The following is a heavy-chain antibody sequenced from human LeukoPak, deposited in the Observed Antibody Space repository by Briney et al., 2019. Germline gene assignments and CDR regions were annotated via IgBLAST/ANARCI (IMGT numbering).Heavy chain of an antibody. Sequence: GGSLRLSCAASGFTFDDYAMHLVRQAPGKGLEWVSLISGDGGSTYYADSVKGRFTISRDNSKNSLYLQMNSLRTEDTALYYCAKDRALSGSYSSPHFDYWGQGTLVTVSS. V-gene: IGHV3-43*02. CDR2: ISGDGGST. CDR3: AKDRALSGSYSSPHFDY. J-gene: IGHJ4*02. CDR1: GFTFDDYA. D-gene: IGHD1-26*01.